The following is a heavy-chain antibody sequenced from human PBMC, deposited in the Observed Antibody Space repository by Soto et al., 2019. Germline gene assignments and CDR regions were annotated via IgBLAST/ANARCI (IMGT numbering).Heavy chain of an antibody. CDR2: IYPGDSDT. V-gene: IGHV5-51*01. J-gene: IGHJ3*02. D-gene: IGHD2-21*01. CDR1: GYTFSNYW. CDR3: AIGGDWLQFWHAFYI. Sequence: GECLKISCKGSGYTFSNYWIDWVRQMPGKGLEWMGIIYPGDSDTRYSPSFQGQVTISVDKSITTAYLQWSSLKASDTAIYYCAIGGDWLQFWHAFYIWAQGTVVTVS.